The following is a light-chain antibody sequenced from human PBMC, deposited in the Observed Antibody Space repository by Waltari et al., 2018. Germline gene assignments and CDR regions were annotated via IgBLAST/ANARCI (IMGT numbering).Light chain of an antibody. CDR3: QEYYTIPPWA. J-gene: IGKJ1*01. V-gene: IGKV4-1*01. CDR1: RSILSSANNKNY. Sequence: DIVMTQSPDSLAMSLGAGAAINFRSSRSILSSANNKNYLGWYQKKPAQTPKLLFYWASTRQSGVPDRFSASGSGTDFSLTISSLQAEDVAVYYCQEYYTIPPWAFGQGTKVEIK. CDR2: WAS.